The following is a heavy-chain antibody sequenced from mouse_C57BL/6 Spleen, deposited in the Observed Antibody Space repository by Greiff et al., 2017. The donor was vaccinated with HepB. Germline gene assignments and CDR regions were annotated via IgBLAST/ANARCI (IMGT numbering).Heavy chain of an antibody. CDR2: ISSGGSYT. Sequence: EVKLMESGGDLVKPGGSLKLSCAASGFTFSSYGMSWVRQTPDKRLEWVATISSGGSYTYYPDSVKGRFTISRDNAKNTLYLQMSSLKSEDTAMYYCARSYYDYDVAWFAYWGQGTLVTVSA. J-gene: IGHJ3*01. V-gene: IGHV5-6*01. CDR1: GFTFSSYG. CDR3: ARSYYDYDVAWFAY. D-gene: IGHD2-4*01.